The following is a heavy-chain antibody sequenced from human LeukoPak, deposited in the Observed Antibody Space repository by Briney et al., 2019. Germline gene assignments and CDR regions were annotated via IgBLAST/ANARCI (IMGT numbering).Heavy chain of an antibody. V-gene: IGHV3-30*18. CDR1: GFTFSSYE. D-gene: IGHD6-19*01. Sequence: GGSLRLSCAASGFTFSSYEMNWVRQAPGKGLEWVVVISYDGSNKYYADSVKGRFTISRDNSKNTLYLQMNSLRAEDTAVYYCAKVAREVIAVAGSFDYWGQGTLVTVSS. CDR3: AKVAREVIAVAGSFDY. J-gene: IGHJ4*02. CDR2: ISYDGSNK.